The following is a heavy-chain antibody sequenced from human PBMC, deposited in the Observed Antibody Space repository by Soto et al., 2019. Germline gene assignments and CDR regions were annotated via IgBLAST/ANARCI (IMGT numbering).Heavy chain of an antibody. CDR1: GFTFSSYA. CDR2: ISGSGGST. J-gene: IGHJ4*02. D-gene: IGHD1-26*01. V-gene: IGHV3-23*01. Sequence: EVQLLESGGGLVQPGGSLRLSCAASGFTFSSYAMSWVRQAPGKGLEWVSAISGSGGSTYYADSVKGRFTISRDNSKNTLYLQMNSLRGEDTAVYYCAKSPQWELWGGYYFDYWGQGTLVTVSS. CDR3: AKSPQWELWGGYYFDY.